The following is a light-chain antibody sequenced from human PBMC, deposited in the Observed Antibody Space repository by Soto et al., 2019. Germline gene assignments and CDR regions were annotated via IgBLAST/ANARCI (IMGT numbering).Light chain of an antibody. CDR2: GAS. J-gene: IGKJ3*01. CDR3: QQYGSSLFT. CDR1: QSVSSSY. Sequence: EIVLTQSPGTLSLSPGERATLSCRASQSVSSSYLAWYQQKPGQAPRLLIYGASSRATGIPDRFSGSGSGTDFTLTISRLEPEDFAVYYCQQYGSSLFTFGPGPKVAIK. V-gene: IGKV3-20*01.